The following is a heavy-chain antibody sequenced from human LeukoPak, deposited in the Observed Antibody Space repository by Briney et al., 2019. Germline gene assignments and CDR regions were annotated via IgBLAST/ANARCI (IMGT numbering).Heavy chain of an antibody. CDR1: GYTFSDYD. D-gene: IGHD2/OR15-2a*01. V-gene: IGHV1-8*02. Sequence: ASVKVSCKTSGYTFSDYDINWVRQAAGQGLEWVGRINPGTDNTDYAQKFQGRVTVTKDISIRTVYMELSSLRSEDAAVYYCARNMALDYWGQGSLVIVSS. J-gene: IGHJ4*02. CDR2: INPGTDNT. CDR3: ARNMALDY.